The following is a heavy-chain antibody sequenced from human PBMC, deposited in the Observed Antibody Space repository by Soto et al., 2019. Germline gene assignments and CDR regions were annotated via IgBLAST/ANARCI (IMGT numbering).Heavy chain of an antibody. Sequence: QVQLVESGGGVVQPGRSLRLSCAASGFTFSSYGMHWVRQAPGKGLEWVAVIWYDGSNKYYADSVKGRFTISRDNSKNTLYLQMNSLRAEDTAVYYCARDQFATVTTDYYYYYGMDVW. CDR1: GFTFSSYG. D-gene: IGHD4-4*01. CDR2: IWYDGSNK. J-gene: IGHJ6*01. V-gene: IGHV3-33*01. CDR3: ARDQFATVTTDYYYYYGMDV.